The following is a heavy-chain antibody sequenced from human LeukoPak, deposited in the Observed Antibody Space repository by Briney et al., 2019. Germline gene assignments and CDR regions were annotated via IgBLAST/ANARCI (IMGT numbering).Heavy chain of an antibody. CDR3: TTDLRGDYAPFLDY. V-gene: IGHV3-15*01. D-gene: IGHD4-17*01. Sequence: GGSLRLSCTSSGFRFGDHAMSWVRQAPGKGLEWVGRFKSKTDGGTTDYAAPVRGRFTISRDDSENTLYLQMNSLKTEDTAMYYCTTDLRGDYAPFLDYWGQGTLVTVSS. J-gene: IGHJ4*02. CDR2: FKSKTDGGTT. CDR1: GFRFGDHA.